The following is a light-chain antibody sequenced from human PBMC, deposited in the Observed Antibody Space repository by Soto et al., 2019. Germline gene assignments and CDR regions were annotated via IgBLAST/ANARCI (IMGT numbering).Light chain of an antibody. Sequence: QSVLTQPPSASGSPGQSVTISCTGTNSDIGAYNYVSWYRQYPDKAPKLLVYQVTNRPSGVPDRFSGSKSGNTAALTVSGLQAEDEAVYYCSSYAGSLVVFGGGTKLTVL. CDR3: SSYAGSLVV. CDR2: QVT. CDR1: NSDIGAYNY. J-gene: IGLJ2*01. V-gene: IGLV2-8*01.